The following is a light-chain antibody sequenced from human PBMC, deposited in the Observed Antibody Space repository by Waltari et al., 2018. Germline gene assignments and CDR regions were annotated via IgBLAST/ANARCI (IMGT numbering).Light chain of an antibody. Sequence: DIVMTQSPDSLTVSLGERVTINCKSSPSVLYSSNNNNYLAWYQQKQGQPPKLLIYWASTRESGVPDRFSGSGSGTDFTLTISSLQAEDVAVYYCQQYYSTPNTFGQGTKLEIK. V-gene: IGKV4-1*01. CDR3: QQYYSTPNT. CDR1: PSVLYSSNNNNY. J-gene: IGKJ2*01. CDR2: WAS.